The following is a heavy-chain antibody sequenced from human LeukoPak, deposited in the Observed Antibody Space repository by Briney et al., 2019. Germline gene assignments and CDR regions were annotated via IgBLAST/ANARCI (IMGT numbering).Heavy chain of an antibody. Sequence: GGSLRLSCAASRFTFSSYGMHWVRQTPGKGLEWVAFIRHDGSYQQYADSVKGRFTVSRDNSKDTVYLQMNSLRTEDAAVYYCAKNRDSSDYPRDFDYWGQGTLVTVSS. CDR3: AKNRDSSDYPRDFDY. D-gene: IGHD6-19*01. V-gene: IGHV3-30*02. CDR2: IRHDGSYQ. CDR1: RFTFSSYG. J-gene: IGHJ4*02.